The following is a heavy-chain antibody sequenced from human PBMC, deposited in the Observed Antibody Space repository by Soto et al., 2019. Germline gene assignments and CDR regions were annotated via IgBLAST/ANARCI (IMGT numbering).Heavy chain of an antibody. Sequence: PSETLSLTCTVSGDSMTSGDYSWSCVRQPPGKGLEWLGYIYRTGNTHYSPSLKSRVSISQDRSKNQFSLELTSVTAADTAVYYCARGDYQYSIDYWGQGTLVTVSS. J-gene: IGHJ4*02. CDR3: ARGDYQYSIDY. CDR2: IYRTGNT. D-gene: IGHD2-2*01. CDR1: GDSMTSGDYS. V-gene: IGHV4-30-2*01.